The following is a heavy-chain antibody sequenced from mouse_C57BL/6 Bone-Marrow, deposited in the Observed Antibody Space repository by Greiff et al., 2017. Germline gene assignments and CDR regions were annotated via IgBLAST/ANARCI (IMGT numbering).Heavy chain of an antibody. Sequence: VQLVESGPGLVQPSQSLSITCTVSGFSLTSYGVHWVRQSPGKGLEWLGVIWRGGSTDYNAAFMSRLSITKDNSKSQVFFKMNSLQADDTAIYYSAKISHYIPWFAYWGQGTLVTVSA. CDR1: GFSLTSYG. J-gene: IGHJ3*01. V-gene: IGHV2-5*01. CDR2: IWRGGST. D-gene: IGHD1-1*01. CDR3: AKISHYIPWFAY.